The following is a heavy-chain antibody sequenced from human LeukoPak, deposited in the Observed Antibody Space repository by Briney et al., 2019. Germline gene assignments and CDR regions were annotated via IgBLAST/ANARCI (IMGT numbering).Heavy chain of an antibody. Sequence: GGSLRLSCAASGFTFNSYIMNWVRQAPGKGLEWVSSISGFGGSTYYADSVKGRFTISRDNSKNTLYLQMNSLRADDTAMYYCAKGDCGIDCSVFDYWGRGTLVSVSS. D-gene: IGHD2-21*02. V-gene: IGHV3-23*01. CDR2: ISGFGGST. CDR3: AKGDCGIDCSVFDY. J-gene: IGHJ4*02. CDR1: GFTFNSYI.